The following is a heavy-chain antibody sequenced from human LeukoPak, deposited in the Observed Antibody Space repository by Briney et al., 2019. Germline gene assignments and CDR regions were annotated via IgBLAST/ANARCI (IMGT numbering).Heavy chain of an antibody. CDR1: GGSFSGYY. Sequence: SETLSLTCAVYGGSFSGYYWSWIRQPPGKGLEWIGEINHSGSTNYNPSLKSRVTMSVDTSKNQFSLKLSSVTAADTAVYYCARDRVYYFDYWGQGTLVTVSS. J-gene: IGHJ4*02. V-gene: IGHV4-34*01. D-gene: IGHD2-8*01. CDR2: INHSGST. CDR3: ARDRVYYFDY.